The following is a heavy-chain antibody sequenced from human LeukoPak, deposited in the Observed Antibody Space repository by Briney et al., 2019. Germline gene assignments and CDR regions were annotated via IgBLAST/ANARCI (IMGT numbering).Heavy chain of an antibody. D-gene: IGHD1/OR15-1a*01. Sequence: GGSLRLSCAASGFTFSSYGMSWGCQAPGAGLEWVSGISGSGGTTYYADSVKGRFTISRDNSKITLYLQMNSLRAEDTAVYYGAKVRANRFAPFDYWGQGTLVTVSS. CDR3: AKVRANRFAPFDY. CDR2: ISGSGGTT. J-gene: IGHJ4*02. CDR1: GFTFSSYG. V-gene: IGHV3-23*01.